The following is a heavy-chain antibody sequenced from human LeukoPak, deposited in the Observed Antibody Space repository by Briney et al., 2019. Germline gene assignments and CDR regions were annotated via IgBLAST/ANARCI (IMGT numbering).Heavy chain of an antibody. D-gene: IGHD6-13*01. J-gene: IGHJ6*03. Sequence: GGSLRLSCAASGFTFSSYGMHWVRQAPGKGLEWVAFIRYDGSNKYYADSVKGRFTISRDNSKNTLYLQMDSLRAEDTALYYCARDRSSWPYYYYHMDVWGKGTTVTVSS. V-gene: IGHV3-30*02. CDR3: ARDRSSWPYYYYHMDV. CDR2: IRYDGSNK. CDR1: GFTFSSYG.